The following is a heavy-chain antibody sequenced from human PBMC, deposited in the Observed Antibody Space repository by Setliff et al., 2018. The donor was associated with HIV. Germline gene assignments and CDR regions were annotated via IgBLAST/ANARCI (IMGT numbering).Heavy chain of an antibody. D-gene: IGHD3-22*01. V-gene: IGHV4-39*01. CDR1: GGSITSGGYY. CDR2: IYYSGST. Sequence: SETLSLTCSVSGGSITSGGYYWSWIRQHPGKGLEWIGYIYYSGSTYYNPSLKSRVTISADTSKSQFSLKLSSVTAADTTVYYCARHSGLGGYYSPFDYWGPGTLVTVSS. CDR3: ARHSGLGGYYSPFDY. J-gene: IGHJ4*02.